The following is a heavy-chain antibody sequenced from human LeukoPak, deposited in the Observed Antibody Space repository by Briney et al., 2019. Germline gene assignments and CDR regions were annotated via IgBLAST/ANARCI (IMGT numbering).Heavy chain of an antibody. Sequence: GGSLTLSCAASGFTFSSYAMYWVRQAPGKGLEWVSGIFGSGGSTHYADSVKGRFTISRDNSKNTVYLQMNSLRAEDTAVYYCAKTTTVYSSGRYPGWPVDYWGQGTLVTVSS. V-gene: IGHV3-23*01. D-gene: IGHD6-19*01. CDR3: AKTTTVYSSGRYPGWPVDY. CDR2: IFGSGGST. CDR1: GFTFSSYA. J-gene: IGHJ4*02.